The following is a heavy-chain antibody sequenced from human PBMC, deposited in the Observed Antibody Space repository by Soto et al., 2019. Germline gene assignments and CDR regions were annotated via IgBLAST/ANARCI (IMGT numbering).Heavy chain of an antibody. CDR1: GVSLTSGTYY. CDR3: ASTEDFFDY. CDR2: IFYSGST. Sequence: QVQLQESGPGLVKPSQTLSLTCSVSGVSLTSGTYYWSWIRQHPGKGLEWIGYIFYSGSTDYNPSLKSRVNISVDTSKYQFSLKLSSVTAADTAVYYCASTEDFFDYWGQGTLVTVSS. V-gene: IGHV4-31*03. J-gene: IGHJ4*02.